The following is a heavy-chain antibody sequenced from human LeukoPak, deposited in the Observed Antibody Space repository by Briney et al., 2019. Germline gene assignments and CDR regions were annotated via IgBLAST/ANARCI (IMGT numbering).Heavy chain of an antibody. Sequence: GGSLRLSCAASGFTVSSYAMSWVRQAPGKGLEWISYNSTSGRTIYYADSVKGRFTISRDNAKNSLYLQMNSLRAEDTAVYYCAREGGNFFFDYWGQGTLVTVSS. V-gene: IGHV3-48*03. CDR2: NSTSGRTI. J-gene: IGHJ4*02. CDR3: AREGGNFFFDY. CDR1: GFTVSSYA. D-gene: IGHD1-26*01.